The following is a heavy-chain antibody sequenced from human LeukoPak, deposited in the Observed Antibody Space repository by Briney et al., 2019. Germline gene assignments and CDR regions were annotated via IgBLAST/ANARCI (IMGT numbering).Heavy chain of an antibody. V-gene: IGHV4-39*06. J-gene: IGHJ4*02. Sequence: PSETLSLTCTVSGGSISSSSYYWGWIRQPPGTGLEWIGSIYYSGSTYYNPSLKSRVTISVDTSKNQFPLKLSSVTAADTAVYYCARILTERITIFGVGTGGYFDYWGQGTLVTVSS. CDR1: GGSISSSSYY. D-gene: IGHD3-3*01. CDR2: IYYSGST. CDR3: ARILTERITIFGVGTGGYFDY.